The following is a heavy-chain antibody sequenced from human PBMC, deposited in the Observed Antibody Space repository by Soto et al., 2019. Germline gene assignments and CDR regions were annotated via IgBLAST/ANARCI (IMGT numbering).Heavy chain of an antibody. V-gene: IGHV1-46*01. CDR2: INAGGGYT. Sequence: ASVKVSCKASGYIFTNYYMHWVRQAPGQGLEWMGTINAGGGYTTYAQRFQGRVTMTRDTSTSTVSMELSSLRYEDTAVYYCARPKDYDDCLDLWGQGTLVTVSS. CDR3: ARPKDYDDCLDL. D-gene: IGHD3-22*01. CDR1: GYIFTNYY. J-gene: IGHJ4*02.